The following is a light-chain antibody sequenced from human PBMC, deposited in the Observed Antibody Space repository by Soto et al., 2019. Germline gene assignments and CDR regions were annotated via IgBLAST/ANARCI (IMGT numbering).Light chain of an antibody. J-gene: IGKJ1*01. Sequence: EIVLTQSPGTLSLSPGERVTLSCRASQSVGSRYLAWYQQKPGQAPRLLIYAASTRATGIPDRFSGSGSGTAFTLTISRLEPEDFAVYYCQQYGSSSWTFGQGTKVDIK. CDR2: AAS. CDR1: QSVGSRY. V-gene: IGKV3-20*01. CDR3: QQYGSSSWT.